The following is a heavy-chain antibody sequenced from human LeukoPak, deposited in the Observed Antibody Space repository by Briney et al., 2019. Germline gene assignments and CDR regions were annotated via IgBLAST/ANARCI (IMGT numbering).Heavy chain of an antibody. D-gene: IGHD2/OR15-2a*01. CDR2: ISSNGGST. J-gene: IGHJ5*02. V-gene: IGHV3-64*01. CDR3: ARGSTFNWFDP. Sequence: GGSLRLSCAASGFTFSSYAMHWVRQAPGKGLEYVSAISSNGGSTYYANSVKGRFTISRDNSKNTLYLQMGSLRAEDMAVYYCARGSTFNWFDPWGQGTLVIVSS. CDR1: GFTFSSYA.